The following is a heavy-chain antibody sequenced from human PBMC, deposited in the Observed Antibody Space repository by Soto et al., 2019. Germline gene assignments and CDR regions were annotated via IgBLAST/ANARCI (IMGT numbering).Heavy chain of an antibody. CDR1: GFALSSYA. V-gene: IGHV3-23*01. CDR2: ISGSGGST. CDR3: AKIPLPVTTSYFDY. D-gene: IGHD4-17*01. J-gene: IGHJ4*02. Sequence: GGSLRLPCAASGFALSSYAMRWGRPAPGKGLEWVSAISGSGGSTYYADSVKGRFTISRDNSKNTLYLQMNSLRAEDTAVYYCAKIPLPVTTSYFDYWGQGTLVTVSS.